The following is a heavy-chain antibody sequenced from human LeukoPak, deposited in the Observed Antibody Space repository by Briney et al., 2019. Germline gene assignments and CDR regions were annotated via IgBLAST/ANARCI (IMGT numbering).Heavy chain of an antibody. CDR2: ISGSDSST. V-gene: IGHV3-23*01. CDR3: AKSGYNRFDY. Sequence: GGSLRLSCAASGFTFSSYGMSWVRQAPGKGLEWVSAISGSDSSTHYADSVKGRFTISRDNSKNTLYLQMNSLRADDTAVYYCAKSGYNRFDYWGQGTLVTVSS. D-gene: IGHD5-24*01. CDR1: GFTFSSYG. J-gene: IGHJ4*02.